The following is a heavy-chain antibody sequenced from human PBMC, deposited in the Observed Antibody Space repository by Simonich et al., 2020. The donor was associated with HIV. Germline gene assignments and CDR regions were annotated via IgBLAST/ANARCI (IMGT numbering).Heavy chain of an antibody. D-gene: IGHD3-3*01. Sequence: QVQLQQWGAGLLKPSETLSLTCAVYGGSFSGYYWSWIRQPPGKGLEWFGEINHSGNTNYKSSLNSRATISVDKSKNQFSLKLSSVTAADTAIYYCARRDQELILYFDYWGQGNLVTVSS. V-gene: IGHV4-34*01. J-gene: IGHJ4*02. CDR3: ARRDQELILYFDY. CDR1: GGSFSGYY. CDR2: INHSGNT.